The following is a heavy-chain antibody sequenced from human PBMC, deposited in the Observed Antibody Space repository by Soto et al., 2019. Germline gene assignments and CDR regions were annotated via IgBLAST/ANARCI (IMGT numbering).Heavy chain of an antibody. J-gene: IGHJ4*02. D-gene: IGHD3-3*01. CDR1: GGSVSSGSYY. V-gene: IGHV4-61*01. CDR2: IYYSGST. Sequence: SETLSLTCTVSGGSVSSGSYYWSRIRQPPGKGLEWIGYIYYSGSTNYNPSLKSRVTISLDTSKNQFSLKPSSVTAADTAVYYCARDTIFGVAGNFDYWGQGTLVTVSS. CDR3: ARDTIFGVAGNFDY.